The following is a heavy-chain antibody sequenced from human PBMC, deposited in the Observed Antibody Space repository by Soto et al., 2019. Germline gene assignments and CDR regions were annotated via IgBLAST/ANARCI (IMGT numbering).Heavy chain of an antibody. V-gene: IGHV3-23*01. D-gene: IGHD3-9*01. CDR2: ISGSGGST. CDR3: AKGGSDDILTGPPKLNWFDP. Sequence: GGSLRLSCAASGFTFSSYAMSWVRQAPGKGLEWVSAISGSGGSTYYADSVKGRFTISRDNSKNTLYLQMNSLRAEDTAVYYCAKGGSDDILTGPPKLNWFDPWGQGTLVTVSS. J-gene: IGHJ5*02. CDR1: GFTFSSYA.